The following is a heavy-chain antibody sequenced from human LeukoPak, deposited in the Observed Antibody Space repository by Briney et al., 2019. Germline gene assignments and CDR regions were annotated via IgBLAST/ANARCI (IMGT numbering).Heavy chain of an antibody. CDR3: AKDSHFFYYYDSSGYPPGFDY. CDR2: ISGSGGST. J-gene: IGHJ4*02. Sequence: GGSLRLSCAASGFTFSSYAMSWVRQAPGKGLEWVSAISGSGGSTYYADSVKGRFTISRDNSKNTLYLQMNSLRAEDTAVYYCAKDSHFFYYYDSSGYPPGFDYWGQGTLVTVSS. CDR1: GFTFSSYA. D-gene: IGHD3-22*01. V-gene: IGHV3-23*01.